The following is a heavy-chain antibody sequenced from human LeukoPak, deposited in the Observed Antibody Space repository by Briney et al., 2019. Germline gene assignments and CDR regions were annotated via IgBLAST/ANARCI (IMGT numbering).Heavy chain of an antibody. J-gene: IGHJ4*02. CDR1: GGSFSGYY. D-gene: IGHD3-9*01. CDR2: INHSGST. CDR3: ARTYYDILSGFLSGDYLSGGYFNY. V-gene: IGHV4-34*01. Sequence: SETLSLTCAVYGGSFSGYYWSWIRQPPGKGLEWIGEINHSGSTNYNPSLKSRVTISIDTSKNQFSLKLTSVTAADTAVYYCARTYYDILSGFLSGDYLSGGYFNYWGQGTLVTVSS.